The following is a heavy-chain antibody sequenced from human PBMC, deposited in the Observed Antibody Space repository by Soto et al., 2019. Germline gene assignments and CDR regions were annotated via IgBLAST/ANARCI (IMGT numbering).Heavy chain of an antibody. J-gene: IGHJ4*02. CDR2: INNDGSTT. CDR1: TFTLGNYW. Sequence: GGSLRLSCRASTFTLGNYWMHCVRQAPGKGLVWVAGINNDGSTTRYADSVKGRFTIFGDNSKNTLYLQMNSLRAEDTAVYYCAREYSGSEGTFLDYGGQGTLVTVSS. V-gene: IGHV3-74*01. CDR3: AREYSGSEGTFLDY. D-gene: IGHD1-26*01.